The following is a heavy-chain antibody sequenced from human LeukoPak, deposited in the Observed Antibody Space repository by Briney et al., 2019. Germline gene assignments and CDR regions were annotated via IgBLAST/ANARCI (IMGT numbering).Heavy chain of an antibody. Sequence: GGSLRLSCAASGFTFSANYMDWVRQAPGKGLEWVGRIKNKANSYTTEYAASVKGRFTVSREDSKNALYLQMNSLKTEDTAVYYCTREGRYCSSTSCYVCLDFWGQGTLVTVSS. CDR1: GFTFSANY. D-gene: IGHD2-2*01. J-gene: IGHJ4*02. CDR2: IKNKANSYTT. CDR3: TREGRYCSSTSCYVCLDF. V-gene: IGHV3-72*01.